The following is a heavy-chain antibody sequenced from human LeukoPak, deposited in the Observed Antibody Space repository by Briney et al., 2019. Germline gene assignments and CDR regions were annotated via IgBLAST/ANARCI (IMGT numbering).Heavy chain of an antibody. Sequence: GGSLRLSCAASGLTFSDFYMIWIRQAPGKGLEWVSHISSSGDTIYYADSVRGRFTISRDNAKNSLYLQMNSLRADDTALYYCARGHHGLGYWGQGALVIVSS. CDR3: ARGHHGLGY. D-gene: IGHD3-3*01. CDR2: ISSSGDTI. CDR1: GLTFSDFY. J-gene: IGHJ4*02. V-gene: IGHV3-11*01.